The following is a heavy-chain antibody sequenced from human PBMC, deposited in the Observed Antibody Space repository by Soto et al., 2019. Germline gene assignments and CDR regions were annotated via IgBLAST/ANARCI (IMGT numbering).Heavy chain of an antibody. J-gene: IGHJ6*02. V-gene: IGHV3-30-3*01. CDR2: ISYDGSNK. CDR1: GFTFSSYA. D-gene: IGHD5-12*01. Sequence: GSLRLSCAASGFTFSSYAMHWVRQAPGKGLEWVAVISYDGSNKYYADSVKGRFTISRDNSKNTLYLQMNSLRAEDTAVYYCARGRWLQNIYYYGMDVWGQGTTVTVSS. CDR3: ARGRWLQNIYYYGMDV.